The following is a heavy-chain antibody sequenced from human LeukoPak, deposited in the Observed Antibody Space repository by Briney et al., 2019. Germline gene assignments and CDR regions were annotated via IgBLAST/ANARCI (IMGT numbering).Heavy chain of an antibody. CDR3: ARAPYYYGSGITPDY. V-gene: IGHV3-48*04. CDR2: ISSSSSTI. Sequence: PGGSLRLSCAASGFTFSSYSMNWVRQAPGKGLEWVSYISSSSSTIYYADSVKGRFTISRDNAKNSLYLQMNSLRAEDTAVYYCARAPYYYGSGITPDYWGQGTLVTVSS. CDR1: GFTFSSYS. J-gene: IGHJ4*02. D-gene: IGHD3-10*01.